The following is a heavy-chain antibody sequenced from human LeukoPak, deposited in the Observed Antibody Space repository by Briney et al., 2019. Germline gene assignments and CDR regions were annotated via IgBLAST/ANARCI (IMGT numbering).Heavy chain of an antibody. D-gene: IGHD1-26*01. Sequence: SARVSSMPSLGTFSIYAIRSVPQAPGQGLERRGRIIPIFGIANYAQTLQGRDTITADKSTSTAYMELSSLRSENTAVYYCARVLDGKDGFDIWGQGTMVTVSS. CDR2: IIPIFGIA. V-gene: IGHV1-69*04. CDR1: LGTFSIYA. J-gene: IGHJ3*02. CDR3: ARVLDGKDGFDI.